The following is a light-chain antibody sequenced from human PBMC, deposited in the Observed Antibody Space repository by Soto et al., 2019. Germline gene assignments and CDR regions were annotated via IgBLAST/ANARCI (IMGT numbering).Light chain of an antibody. CDR3: QQSYSTSH. J-gene: IGKJ5*01. Sequence: AIRMTQSPSSLSGSTGDRFTITCRASQGISSYLAWYQQKPGKAPKLLIYAASTLQSGVPSRFSGSGSGTDFTLTISSLQPEDFATYYCQQSYSTSHFGQGTRLEIK. CDR1: QGISSY. V-gene: IGKV1-8*01. CDR2: AAS.